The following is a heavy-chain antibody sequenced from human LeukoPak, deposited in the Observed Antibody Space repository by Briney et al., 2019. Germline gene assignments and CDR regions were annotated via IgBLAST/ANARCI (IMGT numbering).Heavy chain of an antibody. V-gene: IGHV3-21*01. D-gene: IGHD3-9*01. Sequence: PGGSLRLSCAASGLTFSSYSMNWVRQAPGKGLEWVSSISSSSSYIYYADSVKGRFTISRDNAKNSLYLQMNSLRAEDTAVYYCARDLSVRWYYDILTGYYPPTFYYYYGMDVWGQGTTVTVSS. CDR2: ISSSSSYI. CDR3: ARDLSVRWYYDILTGYYPPTFYYYYGMDV. J-gene: IGHJ6*02. CDR1: GLTFSSYS.